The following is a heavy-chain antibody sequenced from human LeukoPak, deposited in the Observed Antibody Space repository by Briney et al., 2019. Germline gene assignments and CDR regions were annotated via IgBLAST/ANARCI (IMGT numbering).Heavy chain of an antibody. Sequence: GGSLRLSCAASGFTFSSYNINWVRQAPGRGLEWVSYISSSSSTIYYADSVKGRFIISRDNAKNSLYLQMNSLRAEDTAVYYCVRADSLFGREYYFDYWGQGTLVTVSS. CDR2: ISSSSSTI. CDR3: VRADSLFGREYYFDY. D-gene: IGHD3-10*02. V-gene: IGHV3-48*04. CDR1: GFTFSSYN. J-gene: IGHJ4*02.